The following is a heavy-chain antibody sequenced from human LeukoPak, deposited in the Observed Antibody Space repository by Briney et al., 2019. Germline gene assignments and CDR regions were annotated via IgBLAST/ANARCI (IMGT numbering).Heavy chain of an antibody. V-gene: IGHV3-21*01. Sequence: GGFLRLSCAASGFTFSTYTMNWVRQAPGKGLEWVSSISSDSFYIFYADSVKGRFTISRDNAKNSLYLQMNSLRAEDTAIYYCASRQYDSSGHYPFAYWGQGTLATVSS. D-gene: IGHD3-22*01. CDR2: ISSDSFYI. CDR1: GFTFSTYT. J-gene: IGHJ4*02. CDR3: ASRQYDSSGHYPFAY.